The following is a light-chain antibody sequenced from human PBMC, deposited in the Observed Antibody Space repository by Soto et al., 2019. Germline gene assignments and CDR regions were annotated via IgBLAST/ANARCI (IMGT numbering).Light chain of an antibody. CDR2: SNN. V-gene: IGLV1-44*01. CDR1: RSSVGSNT. CDR3: AAWDASLGGFYV. J-gene: IGLJ1*01. Sequence: QSVLTQPPSASGTPGQRVTISCSGSRSSVGSNTVNWYQHLPGTAPKLLIYSNNHRPSGVPDRFSASKAGASASPAISGLQSEDEGDYYCAAWDASLGGFYVFGSGTKVTVL.